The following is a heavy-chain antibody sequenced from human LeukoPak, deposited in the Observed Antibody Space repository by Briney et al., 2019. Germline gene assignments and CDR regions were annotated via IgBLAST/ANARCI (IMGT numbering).Heavy chain of an antibody. CDR3: ARGGGWDTIFRVVQYMDV. Sequence: GGSLRLSCAASGLTFSTYWMHWVRQAPGKGLVWVSRITPDGSTVYADSVRGRFTISRDNAKNTLYLQINSLRAEDTAIYYCARGGGWDTIFRVVQYMDVWGKGTTVTVSS. V-gene: IGHV3-74*01. CDR2: ITPDGST. D-gene: IGHD3-3*01. J-gene: IGHJ6*03. CDR1: GLTFSTYW.